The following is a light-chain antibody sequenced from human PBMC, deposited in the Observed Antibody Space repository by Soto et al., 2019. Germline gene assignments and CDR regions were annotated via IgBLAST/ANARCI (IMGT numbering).Light chain of an antibody. V-gene: IGKV3-20*01. J-gene: IGKJ2*01. CDR2: GAS. CDR3: QQYGTSPPYT. Sequence: EIVLTQSPGTLSLSPGERATLSCRASQSVSGIYLAWYQQKPGQAPRPLIYGASSRATGIPDRFSGSGSGTDCTLTISRLEPEDFAVYYCQQYGTSPPYTFGQGTKVEIK. CDR1: QSVSGIY.